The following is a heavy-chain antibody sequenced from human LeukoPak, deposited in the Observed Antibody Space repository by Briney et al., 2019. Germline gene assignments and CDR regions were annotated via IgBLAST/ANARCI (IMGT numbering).Heavy chain of an antibody. V-gene: IGHV4-59*01. CDR1: GGSISNYY. Sequence: SETLSLTCTVSGGSISNYYWSWVRQPPGKGLEWIGYIYYSGNTNYNPSLKSRVTISVDTSKNQFSLKLSSVTAADTAVYYCARYQTPIAAAGSRYAFDIWGQGTMVTVSS. J-gene: IGHJ3*02. CDR3: ARYQTPIAAAGSRYAFDI. D-gene: IGHD6-13*01. CDR2: IYYSGNT.